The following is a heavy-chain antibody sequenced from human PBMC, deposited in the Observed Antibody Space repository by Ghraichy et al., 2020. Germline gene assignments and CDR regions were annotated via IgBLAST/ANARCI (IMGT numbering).Heavy chain of an antibody. J-gene: IGHJ4*02. D-gene: IGHD5-12*01. CDR3: ARDPGYSGYDPPFDY. CDR2: IWYDGSNK. CDR1: GFTFSSYG. Sequence: GESLNISCAASGFTFSSYGMHWVRQAPGKGLEWVAVIWYDGSNKYYADSVKGRFTISRDNSKNTLYLQMNSLRAEDTAVYYCARDPGYSGYDPPFDYWGQGTLVTVSS. V-gene: IGHV3-33*01.